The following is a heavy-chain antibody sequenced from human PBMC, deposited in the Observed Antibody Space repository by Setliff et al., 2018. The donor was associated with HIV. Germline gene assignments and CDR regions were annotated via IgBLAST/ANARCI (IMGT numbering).Heavy chain of an antibody. D-gene: IGHD6-13*01. CDR3: AGGGSSSAY. V-gene: IGHV3-48*04. CDR2: IRMPYNTI. CDR1: GFTLRDYS. Sequence: GGSLRLSCEASGFTLRDYSMNWVRQAPGKGLEWIAHIRMPYNTIYYAVSVKGRFTISRYNAKKSLYLQMNRLRGEDTAVYYCAGGGSSSAYWGQGTPVTVSS. J-gene: IGHJ4*02.